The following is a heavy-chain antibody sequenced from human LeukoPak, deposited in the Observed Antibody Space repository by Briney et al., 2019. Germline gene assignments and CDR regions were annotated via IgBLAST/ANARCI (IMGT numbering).Heavy chain of an antibody. J-gene: IGHJ4*02. D-gene: IGHD3-22*01. CDR2: INPSGGST. CDR1: GYTFTSYY. Sequence: ASVKVSCKASGYTFTSYYMHWVRQAPGQGLEWMGIINPSGGSTSYAQKFQGRVTMTRDTSTSTVYMELSSLRSEDTAVYYCARDHPPPGYYDSSGYYLDYWGQGTLVTVSS. V-gene: IGHV1-46*01. CDR3: ARDHPPPGYYDSSGYYLDY.